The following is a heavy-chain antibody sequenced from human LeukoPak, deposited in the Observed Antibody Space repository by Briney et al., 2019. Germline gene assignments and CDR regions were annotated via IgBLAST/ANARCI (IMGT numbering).Heavy chain of an antibody. J-gene: IGHJ4*02. V-gene: IGHV4-4*07. CDR2: IYTSGST. CDR3: AREGMIAGKPDY. CDR1: GGSISSYY. D-gene: IGHD2-21*01. Sequence: SETLSLTCTVSGGSISSYYWSWIRQPAGKGLEWIGRIYTSGSTNHNPSLKSRVTMSVDTSKNQFSLKLSSVTAADTAVYYCAREGMIAGKPDYWGQGTLVTVSS.